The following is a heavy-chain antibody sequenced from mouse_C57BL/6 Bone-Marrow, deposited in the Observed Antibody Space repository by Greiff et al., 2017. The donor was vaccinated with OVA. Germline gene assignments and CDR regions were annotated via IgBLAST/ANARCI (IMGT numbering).Heavy chain of an antibody. V-gene: IGHV5-4*01. CDR2: ISDGGSYT. CDR3: ARELIAYYSNFWFAY. CDR1: GFTFSSYA. J-gene: IGHJ3*01. Sequence: EVQLVESGGGLVKPGGSLKLSCAASGFTFSSYAMSWVRQTPEKRLEWVATISDGGSYTYYPDNVKGRFTISRDNAKNNLYLQMSHLKSEDTAMYYCARELIAYYSNFWFAYWGQGTLVTVSA. D-gene: IGHD2-5*01.